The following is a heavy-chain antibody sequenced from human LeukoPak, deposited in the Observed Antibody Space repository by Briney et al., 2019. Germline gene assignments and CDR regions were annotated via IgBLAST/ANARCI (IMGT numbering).Heavy chain of an antibody. V-gene: IGHV1-2*02. CDR3: ARGVEMATTHFDY. D-gene: IGHD5-24*01. J-gene: IGHJ4*02. CDR2: INPNSGGT. CDR1: GYTFTGYY. Sequence: ASVTVSCQASGYTFTGYYIHWVRQAPGQGLEWMGWINPNSGGTNYAQKFQGRVTMTRDTSINTAYMELSRLRFDDTAMYYCARGVEMATTHFDYWAQGTLVTVSS.